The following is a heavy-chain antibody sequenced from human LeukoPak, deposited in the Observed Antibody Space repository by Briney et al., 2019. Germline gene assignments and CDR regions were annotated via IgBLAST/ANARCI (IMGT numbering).Heavy chain of an antibody. Sequence: GGSLRLSCTASGFSFSYYAMHWVRQAPGKGLEWVAVISYDGSSKYSADSVKGRFTISRDNSKNTLYLQMNSLRAEDTAVYYCARGDYYYDSSGYYWGQGTLVTVSS. J-gene: IGHJ4*02. V-gene: IGHV3-30*04. D-gene: IGHD3-22*01. CDR3: ARGDYYYDSSGYY. CDR2: ISYDGSSK. CDR1: GFSFSYYA.